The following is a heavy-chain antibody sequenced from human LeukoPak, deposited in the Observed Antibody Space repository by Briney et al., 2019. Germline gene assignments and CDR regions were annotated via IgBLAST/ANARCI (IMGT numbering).Heavy chain of an antibody. CDR3: ARVSATNAFDI. CDR2: ISSSSSYI. V-gene: IGHV3-21*01. J-gene: IGHJ3*02. CDR1: GFTFSSYS. Sequence: GGSLRLSCAASGFTFSSYSMNWVRQGPGKGLEWVSSISSSSSYIYYADSVKGRFTISRDNAKNSLYLQMNSLRAEDTAVYYCARVSATNAFDIWGQGTMVTVSS. D-gene: IGHD6-25*01.